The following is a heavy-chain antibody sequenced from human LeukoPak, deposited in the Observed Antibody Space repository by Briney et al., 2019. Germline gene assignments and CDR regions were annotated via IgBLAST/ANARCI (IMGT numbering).Heavy chain of an antibody. D-gene: IGHD2-15*01. J-gene: IGHJ6*03. Sequence: GGSLRLSCTASGFTFSGHWIHWVRQAPGMGLVWVSRINERGTDSMYAESVKGRFTISRDNAKNTVYLQMNSLRAEDTAVYYCARDGCSGGSCYSYYYYMDVWGKGTTVTVSS. CDR1: GFTFSGHW. V-gene: IGHV3-74*03. CDR3: ARDGCSGGSCYSYYYYMDV. CDR2: INERGTDS.